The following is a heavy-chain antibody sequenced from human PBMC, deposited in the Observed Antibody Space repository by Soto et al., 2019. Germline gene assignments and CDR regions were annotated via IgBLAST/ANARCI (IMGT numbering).Heavy chain of an antibody. CDR1: GFTFKLYT. V-gene: IGHV3-21*01. D-gene: IGHD2-15*01. CDR2: CTPSSSSI. J-gene: IGHJ4*02. CDR3: ARDAVSSVVH. Sequence: GGSLRLSCAASGFTFKLYTMHWVRQAPGKGLEWVSFCTPSSSSISYADSVEGRFTISRDNARNSLYLQIHNLRAEDTAVHYCARDAVSSVVHGGQGTLLPVSS.